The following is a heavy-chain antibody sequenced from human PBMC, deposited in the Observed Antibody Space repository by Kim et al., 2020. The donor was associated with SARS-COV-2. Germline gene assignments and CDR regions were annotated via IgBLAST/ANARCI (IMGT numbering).Heavy chain of an antibody. CDR2: INSDGSST. CDR1: GFTFSSYW. Sequence: GGSLRLSCAASGFTFSSYWMHWVRQAPGKGLVWVSRINSDGSSTSYADSVKGRFTISRDNAKNTLYLQMNSLRAEDTAVYYCARDGGPYGSGSYSPGLPHYYYYYGMDVWGQGTTVTVSS. CDR3: ARDGGPYGSGSYSPGLPHYYYYYGMDV. J-gene: IGHJ6*02. V-gene: IGHV3-74*01. D-gene: IGHD3-10*01.